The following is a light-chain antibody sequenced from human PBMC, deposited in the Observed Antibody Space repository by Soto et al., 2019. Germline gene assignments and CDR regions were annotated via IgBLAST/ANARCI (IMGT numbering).Light chain of an antibody. CDR3: GSWDSSLSAYV. J-gene: IGLJ1*01. V-gene: IGLV1-51*01. Sequence: QSVLTQPPSVSAAPGQKVTISCSGSSSNIGGNSVSWYQQLPGTAPKLLIYDDNKRPSGIPDRFSGSKSGTSATLGITGFQTGDEADYYCGSWDSSLSAYVFGPWTNVTVL. CDR2: DDN. CDR1: SSNIGGNS.